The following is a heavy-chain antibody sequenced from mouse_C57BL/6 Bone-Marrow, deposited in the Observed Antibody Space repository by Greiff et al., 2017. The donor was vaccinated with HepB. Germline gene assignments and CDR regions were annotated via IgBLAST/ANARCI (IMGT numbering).Heavy chain of an antibody. CDR2: IWSDGST. CDR3: ARHYYGSSWSYWYFDV. V-gene: IGHV2-6-1*01. J-gene: IGHJ1*03. D-gene: IGHD1-1*01. Sequence: VKLMESGPGLVVPSQSLSITCTVSGFSLTSYGVHWVRQPPGKGLEWLVVIWSDGSTTYNSALKSRLSISKDNSKSQVFLKMNSLQTDDTAMYYCARHYYGSSWSYWYFDVWGTGTTVTVSS. CDR1: GFSLTSYG.